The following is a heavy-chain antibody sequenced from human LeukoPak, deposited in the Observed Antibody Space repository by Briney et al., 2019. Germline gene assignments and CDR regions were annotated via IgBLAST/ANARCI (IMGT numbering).Heavy chain of an antibody. J-gene: IGHJ3*02. D-gene: IGHD3-22*01. CDR3: ARVFRKYLRTYYYDSSGISPGAFDI. Sequence: SETLSLTCAVYGGTFSGYYWSWIRQPPGKGLEWIGEINHSGSTNYNPSLKSRVTISVDTSKNQFSLKLSSVTAADTAVYYCARVFRKYLRTYYYDSSGISPGAFDIWGQGTMVTVSS. CDR1: GGTFSGYY. V-gene: IGHV4-34*01. CDR2: INHSGST.